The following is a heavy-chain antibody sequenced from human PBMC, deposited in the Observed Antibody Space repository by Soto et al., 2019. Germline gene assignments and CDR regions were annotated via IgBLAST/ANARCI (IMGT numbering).Heavy chain of an antibody. CDR2: INPSGGGT. CDR1: GYTFSDYY. D-gene: IGHD2-2*01. J-gene: IGHJ6*02. CDR3: ARGGQLPVYYDMDV. Sequence: ASLKVSCKASGYTFSDYYMHWGRKAPGQGLEWMGRINPSGGGTDYALNFQGWVTMTRDTSISTAYMELRRLKSDDTAVYYCARGGQLPVYYDMDVWGQGTTVTVSS. V-gene: IGHV1-2*04.